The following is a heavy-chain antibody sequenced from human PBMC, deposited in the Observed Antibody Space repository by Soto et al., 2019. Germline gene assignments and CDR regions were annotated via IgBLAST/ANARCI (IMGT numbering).Heavy chain of an antibody. Sequence: EVQLLESGGGLVQPGGSLRLSCAASGFTFSSYAMSWVRQAPGKGLEWVSAISGSGGSTYYADSVKGRFTISRDNSKNTLYLQMNSLRAEETAVYYCAKGGDYDILTGHYYYMDVWGKGTTVTVSS. V-gene: IGHV3-23*01. J-gene: IGHJ6*03. CDR2: ISGSGGST. CDR3: AKGGDYDILTGHYYYMDV. D-gene: IGHD3-9*01. CDR1: GFTFSSYA.